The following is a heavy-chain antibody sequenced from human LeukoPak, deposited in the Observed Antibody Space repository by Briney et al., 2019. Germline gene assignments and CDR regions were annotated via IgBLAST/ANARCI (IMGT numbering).Heavy chain of an antibody. CDR3: ARDETGAFDI. J-gene: IGHJ3*02. Sequence: GGSLRLSCAASGFTFRDYGMSWVRQAPGKGLEWVSALTGSGGTTYYADSVKGRFTISRDNSKNTLYLQMNSLRAEDTAVYYCARDETGAFDIWGQGTMVTVSS. V-gene: IGHV3-23*01. CDR2: LTGSGGTT. CDR1: GFTFRDYG.